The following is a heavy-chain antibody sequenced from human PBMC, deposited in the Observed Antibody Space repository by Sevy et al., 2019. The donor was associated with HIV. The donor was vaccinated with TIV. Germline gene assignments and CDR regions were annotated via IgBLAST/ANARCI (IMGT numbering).Heavy chain of an antibody. CDR3: ANDPVFGLLIHKGQDSFHI. CDR1: GFTFSNYG. V-gene: IGHV3-30*18. CDR2: ISYDASNK. D-gene: IGHD3-3*01. Sequence: GGSLRLSCEASGFTFSNYGMHWDRQAPGKGLEWVALISYDASNKYYGDSINGRFTISRDNSKNTLYLQMNSLRGEDTAVYYCANDPVFGLLIHKGQDSFHIWGQGTMVTVSS. J-gene: IGHJ3*02.